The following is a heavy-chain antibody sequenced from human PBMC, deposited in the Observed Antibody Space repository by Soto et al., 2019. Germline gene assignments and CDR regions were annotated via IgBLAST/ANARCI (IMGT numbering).Heavy chain of an antibody. J-gene: IGHJ4*02. CDR3: ARRPRDSGYDWSFDY. CDR1: GGSFSGYY. CDR2: INHSGST. V-gene: IGHV4-34*01. Sequence: PSETLSLTCAVYGGSFSGYYWSWIRQPPGEGLEWIGEINHSGSTNYNPSLKSRVTISVDTSKNQFSLKLSSVTAADTAVYYCARRPRDSGYDWSFDYWGQGTLVTVSS. D-gene: IGHD5-12*01.